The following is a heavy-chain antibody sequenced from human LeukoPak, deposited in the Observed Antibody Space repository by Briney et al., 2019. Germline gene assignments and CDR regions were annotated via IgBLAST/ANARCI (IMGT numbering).Heavy chain of an antibody. D-gene: IGHD2-15*01. CDR2: ISTSTGDT. Sequence: ASVKVSCKTSGYSFILYGISWVRQAPGQGPEWMGWISTSTGDTKYTQKFQGRVTLTTDTSTSTAYMELSSLRAEDTAVYYCARATQYCSGGSCYDTWFDPWGQGTLVTVSS. CDR1: GYSFILYG. V-gene: IGHV1-18*01. CDR3: ARATQYCSGGSCYDTWFDP. J-gene: IGHJ5*02.